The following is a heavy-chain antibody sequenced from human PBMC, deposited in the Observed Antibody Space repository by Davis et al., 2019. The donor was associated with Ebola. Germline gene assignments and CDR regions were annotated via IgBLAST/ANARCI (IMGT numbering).Heavy chain of an antibody. D-gene: IGHD3-10*01. Sequence: ASVKVSCKASGYTFTGYYMHWVRQAPGQGLEWMGWISAYNGNTNYAQKLQGRVTMTTDTFTSTAYMELSSLRSEDTAVYYCATGPYYRSDYWGQGTLVTVSS. V-gene: IGHV1-18*04. CDR3: ATGPYYRSDY. J-gene: IGHJ4*02. CDR2: ISAYNGNT. CDR1: GYTFTGYY.